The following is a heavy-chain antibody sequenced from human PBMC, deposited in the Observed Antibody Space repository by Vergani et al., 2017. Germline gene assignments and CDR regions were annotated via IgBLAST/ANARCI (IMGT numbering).Heavy chain of an antibody. CDR2: IRYDGSNK. V-gene: IGHV3-30*02. Sequence: QVQLVESGGGVVQPGGSLRLSCAASGFTFSSYGMHWVRQAPGKGLEWVAFIRYDGSNKYYADSVKGRFTISRDNSKNTLYLQMNSLRAEDTAVYYCAKFREVVGGALDIWGQGTMVTVSS. D-gene: IGHD3-10*01. J-gene: IGHJ3*02. CDR3: AKFREVVGGALDI. CDR1: GFTFSSYG.